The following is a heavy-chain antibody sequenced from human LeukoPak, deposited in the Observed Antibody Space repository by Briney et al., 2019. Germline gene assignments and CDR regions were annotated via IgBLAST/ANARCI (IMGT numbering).Heavy chain of an antibody. D-gene: IGHD1-7*01. Sequence: GGSLRLSCAASGVTFSSYAMNWVRQGPGKGLEWVSAINPGGGSTYYADSVKGRFTISRDNSKNTPYLQMNSLRAEDTAVYYCAKAGGNSFFDYWGQGTLVTVSS. V-gene: IGHV3-23*01. CDR1: GVTFSSYA. CDR3: AKAGGNSFFDY. CDR2: INPGGGST. J-gene: IGHJ4*02.